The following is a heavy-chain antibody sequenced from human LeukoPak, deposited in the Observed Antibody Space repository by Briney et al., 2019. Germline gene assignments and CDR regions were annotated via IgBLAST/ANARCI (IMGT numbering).Heavy chain of an antibody. CDR3: AREPFWSGYFSNLHFDY. CDR2: IYSGGST. Sequence: GGSLRLSCAASGFTISSNYMSWVRQAPGKGLEWVSVIYSGGSTYYADSVKGRFTVSRDNAKNSLFLQMNSLRAEDTAVYYCAREPFWSGYFSNLHFDYWGQGTLVTVSS. CDR1: GFTISSNY. J-gene: IGHJ4*02. V-gene: IGHV3-53*01. D-gene: IGHD3-3*01.